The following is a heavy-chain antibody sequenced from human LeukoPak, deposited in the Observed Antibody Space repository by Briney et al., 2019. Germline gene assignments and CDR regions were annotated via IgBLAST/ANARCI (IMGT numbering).Heavy chain of an antibody. J-gene: IGHJ4*02. CDR1: GGSISSGSYY. V-gene: IGHV4-61*02. CDR2: IYTSGST. CDR3: ARGSLWLALDY. Sequence: ASETLSLTCTVSGGSISSGSYYWSWIRQPAGKGLEWIGRIYTSGSTNYNPSLKSRVTISVDTSKNQFSLKLSSVTAADTAVYYCARGSLWLALDYWGQGTLVTVSS. D-gene: IGHD6-19*01.